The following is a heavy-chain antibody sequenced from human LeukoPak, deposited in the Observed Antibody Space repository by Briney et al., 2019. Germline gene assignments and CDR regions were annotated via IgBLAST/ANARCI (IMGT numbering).Heavy chain of an antibody. V-gene: IGHV3-23*01. CDR3: VKDRVDGSGSQFDS. Sequence: GGSLRLSCAASGFTFSTFAMIWVRQPPGKGLEWVSSIFPSGGEIHYADSVRGRFTISRDNAMDTLYLQMNSLRADDTAVYYCVKDRVDGSGSQFDSWGQGSLVIVSS. CDR1: GFTFSTFA. CDR2: IFPSGGEI. D-gene: IGHD3-10*01. J-gene: IGHJ4*02.